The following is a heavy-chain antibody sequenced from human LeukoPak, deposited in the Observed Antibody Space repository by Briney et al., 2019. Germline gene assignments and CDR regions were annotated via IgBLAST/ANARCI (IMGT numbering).Heavy chain of an antibody. CDR3: ARGRHCSSTSCYYFDY. CDR1: GGSFSGYY. J-gene: IGHJ4*02. V-gene: IGHV4-34*01. D-gene: IGHD2-2*01. Sequence: PSETLSRTCAVYGGSFSGYYWSWIRQPPGKGLEWIGEINHSGSTNYNPSLKSRVTISVDTSKNQFSLKLSSVTAADTAVYYCARGRHCSSTSCYYFDYWGQGTLVTVSS. CDR2: INHSGST.